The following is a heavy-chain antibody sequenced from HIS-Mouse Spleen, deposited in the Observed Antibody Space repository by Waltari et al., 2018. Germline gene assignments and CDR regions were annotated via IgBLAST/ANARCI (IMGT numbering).Heavy chain of an antibody. CDR2: IYYSGST. Sequence: QLQLQESGPGLVKPSETQSLTCTVSGGSISSSSYSRGCIRLPHGKGLEWIGSIYYSGSTYYNPSLKSRVTISVDTSKNQFSLKLSSVTAADTAVYYCAREIPYSSSWYDWYFDLWGRGTLVTVSS. D-gene: IGHD6-13*01. CDR3: AREIPYSSSWYDWYFDL. V-gene: IGHV4-39*07. CDR1: GGSISSSSYS. J-gene: IGHJ2*01.